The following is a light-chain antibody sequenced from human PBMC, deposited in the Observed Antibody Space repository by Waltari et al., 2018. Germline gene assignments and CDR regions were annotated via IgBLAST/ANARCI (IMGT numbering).Light chain of an antibody. CDR2: GAS. CDR1: QSVSSSY. Sequence: EIVLTQSPGTLSLSPGERATLPCRASQSVSSSYLAGYQQKPGQAPRLLIYGASSRATGIPDRFSGSGSGTDFTLTISRLEPEDFAMFYCQQYGSSTGLTFGGGTKVEIK. V-gene: IGKV3-20*01. J-gene: IGKJ4*01. CDR3: QQYGSSTGLT.